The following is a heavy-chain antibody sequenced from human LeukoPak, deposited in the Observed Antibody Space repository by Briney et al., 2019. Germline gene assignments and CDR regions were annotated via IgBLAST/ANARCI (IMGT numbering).Heavy chain of an antibody. CDR3: ARVNYYDSSGYYYDYYYYMDV. Sequence: SETLSLTCTVSGYSISSGYYWGWIRQPPGKGLEWIGSIYHSGRTFYNPSLKSRVTISVDTSKNQFSLKLSSVTAADTAVHYCARVNYYDSSGYYYDYYYYMDVWGKGTTVTISS. D-gene: IGHD3-22*01. J-gene: IGHJ6*03. V-gene: IGHV4-38-2*02. CDR1: GYSISSGYY. CDR2: IYHSGRT.